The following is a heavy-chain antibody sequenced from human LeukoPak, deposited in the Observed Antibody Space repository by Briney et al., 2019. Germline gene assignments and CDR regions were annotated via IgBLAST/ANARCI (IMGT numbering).Heavy chain of an antibody. CDR2: INPNSGGT. D-gene: IGHD3-22*01. J-gene: IGHJ4*02. V-gene: IGHV1-2*02. CDR3: ARATGGYYDYFDY. CDR1: GYTFTGYY. Sequence: ASVKVSCKASGYTFTGYYIHWVRQALGQGLEWMGWINPNSGGTNYAQKFQGRVTMTRDTSISTAYMELSRLRSDDTAVYYCARATGGYYDYFDYWGQGTLVTVSS.